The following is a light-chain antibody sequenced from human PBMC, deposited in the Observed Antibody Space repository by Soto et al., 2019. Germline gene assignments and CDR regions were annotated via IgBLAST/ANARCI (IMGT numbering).Light chain of an antibody. CDR1: QSVAKD. V-gene: IGKV3-15*01. CDR3: QQYNKWPQT. J-gene: IGKJ5*01. Sequence: EIAMSLSAATLSVSPGERVTLSCRASQSVAKDLAWYQHKPGQAPRLLMHGASTRATGIPARFSGVGSGTEFTLPISSLQSEDFAVYYCQQYNKWPQTFGQGTRLEI. CDR2: GAS.